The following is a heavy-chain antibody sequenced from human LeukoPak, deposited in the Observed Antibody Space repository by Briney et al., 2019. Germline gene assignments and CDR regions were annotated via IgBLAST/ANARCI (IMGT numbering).Heavy chain of an antibody. Sequence: GASVKVSCKASGGTFSSYAISWVRQAPGQGLEWMGGIIPIFGTANYAQKFQGRVTMTRDTSTSTVYMELSSLRSEDTAVYYCARGDFWSGYYYFDYWGQGTLVTVSS. CDR1: GGTFSSYA. CDR2: IIPIFGTA. CDR3: ARGDFWSGYYYFDY. V-gene: IGHV1-69*05. J-gene: IGHJ4*02. D-gene: IGHD3-3*01.